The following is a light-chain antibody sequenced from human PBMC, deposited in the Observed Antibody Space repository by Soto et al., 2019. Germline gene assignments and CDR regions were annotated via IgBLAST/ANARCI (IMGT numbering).Light chain of an antibody. CDR3: QKYNSDPLT. Sequence: DIQMTQSPSSLSASVGDRVTITCRASQGISNYLAWYQQKPGKAPQLLLYGATTLQSGVPSRFSGSGSGTDFTLTIASLQPEDVATYYCQKYNSDPLTFGVGTKVEIK. V-gene: IGKV1-27*01. CDR1: QGISNY. CDR2: GAT. J-gene: IGKJ4*01.